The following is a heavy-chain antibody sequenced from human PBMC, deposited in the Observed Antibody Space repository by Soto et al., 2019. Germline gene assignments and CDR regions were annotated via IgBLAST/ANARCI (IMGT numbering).Heavy chain of an antibody. D-gene: IGHD3-3*01. J-gene: IGHJ4*02. CDR1: GFTFSSYW. CDR2: INSDGSST. CDR3: AKLPFWSGYYSIDY. Sequence: LRLSCAASGFTFSSYWMHWVRQAPGKGLVWVSRINSDGSSTSYADSVKGRFTISRDNAKNTLYLQMNSLRAEDTAVYYCAKLPFWSGYYSIDYWGQGTLVTVSS. V-gene: IGHV3-74*01.